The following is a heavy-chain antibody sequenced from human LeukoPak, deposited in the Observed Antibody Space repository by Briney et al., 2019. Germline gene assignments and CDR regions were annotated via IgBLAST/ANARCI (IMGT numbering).Heavy chain of an antibody. J-gene: IGHJ3*01. Sequence: SETLSLTCTVSGGSITSYYWSWFRQPPGEGLEFIGYIFYTGSTNYNPSLKSRVTISVDTSKNQFSLNLSSVTAADMAVYYCATPSYSGSWGTIDVWGQGTMVTVSS. CDR2: IFYTGST. CDR1: GGSITSYY. V-gene: IGHV4-59*08. CDR3: ATPSYSGSWGTIDV. D-gene: IGHD1-26*01.